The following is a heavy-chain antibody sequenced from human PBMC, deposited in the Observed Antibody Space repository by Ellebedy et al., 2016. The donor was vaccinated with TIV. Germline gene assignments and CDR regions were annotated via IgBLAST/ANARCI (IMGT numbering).Heavy chain of an antibody. CDR1: GGSITSYY. V-gene: IGHV4-59*01. CDR2: IFSSGST. D-gene: IGHD6-25*01. Sequence: SETLSLSCAVSGGSITSYYWSWIRQPPGKGLEWIGYIFSSGSTSYNPSLKSRVTISLDTSVRQFSLNLNSVTGADTAVYYCARGAASSLWLDSWGQGTLVTVSS. J-gene: IGHJ4*02. CDR3: ARGAASSLWLDS.